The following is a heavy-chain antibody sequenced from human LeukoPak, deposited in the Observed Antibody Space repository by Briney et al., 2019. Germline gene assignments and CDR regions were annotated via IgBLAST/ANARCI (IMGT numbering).Heavy chain of an antibody. V-gene: IGHV3-48*03. Sequence: GGSLRLSCAASGFTFSSYEMNWVRQAPGKGLEWVSYISSSGSTIYYADSVKGRSTISRDNAKNSLYLQMNSLRAEDTAVYYCAELGITTIGGVWGKGTTVTLSS. CDR1: GFTFSSYE. CDR2: ISSSGSTI. J-gene: IGHJ6*04. D-gene: IGHD3-10*02. CDR3: AELGITTIGGV.